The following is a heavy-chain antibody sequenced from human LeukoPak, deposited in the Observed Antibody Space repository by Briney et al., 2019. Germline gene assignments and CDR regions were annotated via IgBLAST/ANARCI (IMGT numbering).Heavy chain of an antibody. V-gene: IGHV3-74*01. CDR2: INSDGSSR. D-gene: IGHD6-19*01. CDR3: ARGLAVAGSSWFDP. CDR1: GFTFSRYW. Sequence: GGSLRLSCAASGFTFSRYWMHWVGQVPGKGLVWVSRINSDGSSRSYVDSVMGRFTISRDNAKNTLYLQLDSLRAEDTAVYYCARGLAVAGSSWFDPWGQGTLVSVSS. J-gene: IGHJ5*02.